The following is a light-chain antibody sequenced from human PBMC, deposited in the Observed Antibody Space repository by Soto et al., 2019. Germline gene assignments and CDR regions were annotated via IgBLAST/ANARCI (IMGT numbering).Light chain of an antibody. CDR1: QSVSIN. V-gene: IGKV3-15*01. CDR2: GAS. Sequence: TVMTQSPATLSVSPGERATLSCRASQSVSINLAWFQQKPGQAPRLLIHGASTRATGIPARFSGSGSGTEFTLTISSLQSEDFAVYYCQQYDDWPRTFGQGTKVDIK. CDR3: QQYDDWPRT. J-gene: IGKJ1*01.